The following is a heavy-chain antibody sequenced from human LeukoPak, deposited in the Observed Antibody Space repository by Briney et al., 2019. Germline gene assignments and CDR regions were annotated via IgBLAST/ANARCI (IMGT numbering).Heavy chain of an antibody. J-gene: IGHJ4*02. D-gene: IGHD6-19*01. V-gene: IGHV3-23*01. CDR3: AKDSPLTTYTSGWSSNSFDY. Sequence: GGSLRLSCTASGFTFSHFAMSWVRQAPGKGLEWVSTITGGSGAKYYADSVKGRFTISRDNSKDTLYLQMYSLRAEDTAVYFCAKDSPLTTYTSGWSSNSFDYWGQGTLVAVSS. CDR2: ITGGSGAK. CDR1: GFTFSHFA.